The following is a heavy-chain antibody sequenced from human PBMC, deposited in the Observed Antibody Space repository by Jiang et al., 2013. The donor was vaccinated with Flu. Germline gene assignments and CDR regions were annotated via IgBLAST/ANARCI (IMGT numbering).Heavy chain of an antibody. D-gene: IGHD5-18*01. CDR1: GYTFTDYT. J-gene: IGHJ4*02. Sequence: VQSGSELKKPGASVTVSCKASGYTFTDYTINWVRQAPGQGLEWLGWIDINADNPTYAEGLAERFVFSSDTSVTTAFLQIISLKAEDTAVYYCAREQRRGYSYGDLGDWGQGTLVTVSS. CDR2: IDINADNP. CDR3: AREQRRGYSYGDLGD. V-gene: IGHV7-4-1*02.